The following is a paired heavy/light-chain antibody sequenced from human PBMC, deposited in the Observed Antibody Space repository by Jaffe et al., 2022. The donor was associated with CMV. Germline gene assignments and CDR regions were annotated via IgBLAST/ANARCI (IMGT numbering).Light chain of an antibody. V-gene: IGKV1-5*03. CDR3: QQYNSYSL. CDR2: KAS. J-gene: IGKJ5*01. Sequence: DIQMTQSPSTLSASVGDRVTITCRASQSISSWLAWYQQKPGKAPKLLIYKASSLESGVPSRFSGSGSGTEFTLTISSLQPDDFATYYCQQYNSYSLFGQGTRLEIK. CDR1: QSISSW.
Heavy chain of an antibody. CDR2: ISGSGGST. Sequence: EVQLLESGGGLVQPGGSLRLSCAASGFTFSSYAMSWVRQAPGKGLEWVSAISGSGGSTYYADSVKGRFTISRDNSKNTLYLQMNSLRAEDTAVYYCAKGHDFWSGYPMGGRNYFDYWGQGTLVTVSS. CDR1: GFTFSSYA. CDR3: AKGHDFWSGYPMGGRNYFDY. D-gene: IGHD3-3*01. V-gene: IGHV3-23*01. J-gene: IGHJ4*02.